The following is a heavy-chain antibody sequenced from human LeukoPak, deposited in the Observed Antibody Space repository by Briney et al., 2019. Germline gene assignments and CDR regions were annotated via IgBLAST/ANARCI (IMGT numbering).Heavy chain of an antibody. CDR3: ARDVSIPSYFDY. D-gene: IGHD4-11*01. J-gene: IGHJ4*02. V-gene: IGHV3-11*06. CDR2: ISSSSSYT. Sequence: GGSLRLSCAASGFTFSDYYMSWIRQAPGKGLEWVSYISSSSSYTNYADSVKGRFTISRDNAKNSPYLQMNSLRAEDTAVYYCARDVSIPSYFDYWGQGTLVTVSS. CDR1: GFTFSDYY.